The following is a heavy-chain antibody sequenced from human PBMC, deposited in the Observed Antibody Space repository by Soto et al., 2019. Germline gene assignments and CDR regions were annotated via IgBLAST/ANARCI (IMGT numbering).Heavy chain of an antibody. CDR1: GFTFTRAW. D-gene: IGHD3-16*01. CDR3: AADLPDWGAYAFDY. V-gene: IGHV3-15*07. J-gene: IGHJ4*01. CDR2: AKSEINGGAV. Sequence: EVQLVESGGDLVQPGGSLRLSCAASGFTFTRAWLNWVRQAPGKGLEWVGRAKSEINGGAVDYAAPVKGRFTISRDASQNTVYLQMNSLRADDPAVYYCAADLPDWGAYAFDYWGHGTQVTVSS.